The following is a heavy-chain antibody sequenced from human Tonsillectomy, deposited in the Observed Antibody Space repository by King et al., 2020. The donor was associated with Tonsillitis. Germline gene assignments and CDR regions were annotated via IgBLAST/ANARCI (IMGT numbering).Heavy chain of an antibody. J-gene: IGHJ4*02. CDR2: ISGSGGST. CDR3: AKDGLESNYLGELSAWFDY. D-gene: IGHD3-16*02. V-gene: IGHV3-23*04. Sequence: EVQLVESGGGLVQPGGSLRLSCAASGFTFSSYAMSWVRQAPGKGLEWVSAISGSGGSTYYADSVKGRFTISRDNSKNTLYLQMNSLRAEDTAVYYCAKDGLESNYLGELSAWFDYWGQGTLVTVSS. CDR1: GFTFSSYA.